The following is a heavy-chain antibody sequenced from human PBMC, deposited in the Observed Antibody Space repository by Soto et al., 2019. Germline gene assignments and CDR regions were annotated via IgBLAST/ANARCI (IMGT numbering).Heavy chain of an antibody. CDR1: GGTFSTHA. CDR2: IIPISGTT. J-gene: IGHJ6*02. CDR3: ARGYCSGGNCYSGMDV. V-gene: IGHV1-69*13. D-gene: IGHD2-15*01. Sequence: VKVSFKASGGTFSTHAIIWVRQAPGHGLEWMGGIIPISGTTYYTQKFQGRVTITADEPTSTAFMELSSLKSEDTAVFYCARGYCSGGNCYSGMDVWGQGTMVTVSS.